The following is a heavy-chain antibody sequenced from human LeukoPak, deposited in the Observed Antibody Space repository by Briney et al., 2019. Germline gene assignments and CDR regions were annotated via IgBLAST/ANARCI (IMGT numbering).Heavy chain of an antibody. D-gene: IGHD1-14*01. CDR2: INPNSGGT. CDR3: ARDPEPAGGGYYGMDA. Sequence: GASVKVSCKASGYTFTGYYMHWVRQAPGQGLEWMGWINPNSGGTNYAQKFQGRVTMTRDTSISTAYRELSRLRSDDTAVYDCARDPEPAGGGYYGMDAWGQGTTVTVSS. V-gene: IGHV1-2*02. J-gene: IGHJ6*02. CDR1: GYTFTGYY.